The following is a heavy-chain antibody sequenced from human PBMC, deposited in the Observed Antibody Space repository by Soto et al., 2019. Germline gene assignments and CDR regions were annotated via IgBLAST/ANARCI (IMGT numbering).Heavy chain of an antibody. V-gene: IGHV5-51*01. Sequence: GESLKISCKGSGYSFTSYWIGWVRQMPGKGLEWMGIIYPGDSDTRYSPSFQGQVTISADKSISTAYLQWSSLKASDTAMYYCARWGAVPARYCSGCICHRYSYCMDVCGKATTVTVS. CDR1: GYSFTSYW. CDR2: IYPGDSDT. J-gene: IGHJ6*04. D-gene: IGHD2-15*01. CDR3: ARWGAVPARYCSGCICHRYSYCMDV.